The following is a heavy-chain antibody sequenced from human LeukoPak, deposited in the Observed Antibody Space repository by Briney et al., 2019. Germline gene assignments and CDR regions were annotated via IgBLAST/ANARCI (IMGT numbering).Heavy chain of an antibody. V-gene: IGHV4-31*03. CDR3: ARGQSSSWYGDYFDY. Sequence: SQTLSLTCTVSGGSISSGGYYWSWIRQHPGKGLEWIGYIYYSGSTYYNPSLKSRVTISVDTSKIQFSLKLSSVTAADTAVYYCARGQSSSWYGDYFDYWGQGTLVTVSS. J-gene: IGHJ4*02. CDR1: GGSISSGGYY. CDR2: IYYSGST. D-gene: IGHD6-13*01.